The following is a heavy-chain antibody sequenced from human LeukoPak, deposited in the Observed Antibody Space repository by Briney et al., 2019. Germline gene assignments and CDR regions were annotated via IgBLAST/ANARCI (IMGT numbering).Heavy chain of an antibody. CDR2: ISSSSSYT. V-gene: IGHV3-11*06. D-gene: IGHD3-16*02. CDR1: GFTFSDYY. CDR3: ARGADYDYVWGSYRPLDY. J-gene: IGHJ4*02. Sequence: PGGSLRLSCAASGFTFSDYYRSWIRQAPGKGLEWVSYISSSSSYTNYADSVKGRFTISRDNAKNSLYLQMNSLRAEDTAVYYCARGADYDYVWGSYRPLDYWGQGTLVTVSS.